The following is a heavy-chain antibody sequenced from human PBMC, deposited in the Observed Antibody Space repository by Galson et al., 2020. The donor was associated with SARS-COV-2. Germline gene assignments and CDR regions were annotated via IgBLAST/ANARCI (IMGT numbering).Heavy chain of an antibody. V-gene: IGHV3-23*01. CDR2: ISDAT. CDR1: GFTFGSHA. J-gene: IGHJ5*02. Sequence: QLGESLKISCAASGFTFGSHAMSWLRQAPGRGLEWVATISDATYYADSVKGRFTISRDNYKNTVALQMESQRVEDMALYFCAKETIVGAGILGHDTWGQGTLVTVSS. CDR3: AKETIVGAGILGHDT. D-gene: IGHD1-26*01.